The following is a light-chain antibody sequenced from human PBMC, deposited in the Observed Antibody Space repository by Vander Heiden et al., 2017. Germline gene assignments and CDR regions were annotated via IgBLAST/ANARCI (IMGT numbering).Light chain of an antibody. CDR1: QSLLHSNGYNY. V-gene: IGKV2-28*01. J-gene: IGKJ5*01. CDR2: LGS. Sequence: DIVMTPSPLSPSVTPGEPASISCRSSQSLLHSNGYNYLDWYLQKPGQSPQLLIYLGSNRASGVPDRFSGSGSGTDFTLKISRVEAEDVGVYYCMQDLQTLTFGQGTRLEIK. CDR3: MQDLQTLT.